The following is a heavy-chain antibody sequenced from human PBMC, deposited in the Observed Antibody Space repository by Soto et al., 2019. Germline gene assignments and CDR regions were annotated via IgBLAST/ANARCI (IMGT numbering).Heavy chain of an antibody. CDR1: GGTFSSNA. D-gene: IGHD6-19*01. J-gene: IGHJ4*02. CDR2: IIPIYASP. V-gene: IGHV1-69*06. CDR3: AVAVTGSRSPLAH. Sequence: ASVKVSCKASGGTFSSNAISWVRQAPGQGLEWMGGIIPIYASPNYAQNFQGRVTVTADKATSTAYLELSRLKFADSAIYYCAVAVTGSRSPLAHWGQGTLVTVSS.